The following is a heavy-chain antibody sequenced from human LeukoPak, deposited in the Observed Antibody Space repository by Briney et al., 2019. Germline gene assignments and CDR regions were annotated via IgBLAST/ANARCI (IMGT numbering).Heavy chain of an antibody. J-gene: IGHJ3*02. CDR1: GYRFTTYW. CDR3: ARQGFSGNYQGDAFDI. CDR2: IYPTDSDT. V-gene: IGHV5-51*01. Sequence: GESLKISCNGSGYRFTTYWIGWVRQMPGKGLEWMGTIYPTDSDTIYSPSFQGHVTISADRSLNTAYLQWSSLKASDTAMYYCARQGFSGNYQGDAFDIWGQGTMVTVYS. D-gene: IGHD1-26*01.